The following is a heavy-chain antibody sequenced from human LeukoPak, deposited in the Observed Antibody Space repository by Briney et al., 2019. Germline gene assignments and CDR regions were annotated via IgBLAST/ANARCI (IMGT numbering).Heavy chain of an antibody. V-gene: IGHV1-2*02. CDR3: ARDSYDSSGYYIY. CDR1: GYTFTGYY. D-gene: IGHD3-22*01. CDR2: INPNSGGA. Sequence: ASVKVSCKASGYTFTGYYMDWVRQAPGQGLEWMGWINPNSGGANYAQKFQGRVTMTRDTSISTAYMELSRLRSDDTAVYYCARDSYDSSGYYIYWGQGTLVTVSS. J-gene: IGHJ4*02.